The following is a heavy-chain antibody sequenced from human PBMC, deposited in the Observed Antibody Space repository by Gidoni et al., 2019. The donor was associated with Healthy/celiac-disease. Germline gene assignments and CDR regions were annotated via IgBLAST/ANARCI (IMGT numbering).Heavy chain of an antibody. Sequence: EVQLVQSGAEGKKPGESLRISCKGSGYSFTSSWISWVRQMPGKGLEWMGRIDPSDSYTNYSPSFQGHVTISADKSISTAYLQWSSLKASDTAMYYCARGFLEALPAGYWGQGTLVTVSS. J-gene: IGHJ4*02. CDR2: IDPSDSYT. D-gene: IGHD3-3*01. CDR3: ARGFLEALPAGY. V-gene: IGHV5-10-1*03. CDR1: GYSFTSSW.